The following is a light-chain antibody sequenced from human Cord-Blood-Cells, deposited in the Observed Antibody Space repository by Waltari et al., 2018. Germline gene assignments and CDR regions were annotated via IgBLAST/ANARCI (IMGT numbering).Light chain of an antibody. Sequence: IVMTQSPDSLAVSLGERATINCKSSQSVLYSSNNKNYLAWYQQKPGQPPKRLIYWASTRESGVADRFSGSGSGTDFTLTISSLQAEDVAVYYCQQYYSTPLTFGGGTKVEIK. J-gene: IGKJ4*01. CDR2: WAS. CDR3: QQYYSTPLT. CDR1: QSVLYSSNNKNY. V-gene: IGKV4-1*01.